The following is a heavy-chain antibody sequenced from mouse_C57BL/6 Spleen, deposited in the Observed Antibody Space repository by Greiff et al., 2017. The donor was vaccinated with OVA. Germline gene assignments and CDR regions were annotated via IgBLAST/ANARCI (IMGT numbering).Heavy chain of an antibody. D-gene: IGHD1-1*01. Sequence: VQLKESGGGLVQPKGSLKLSCAASGFTFNTYAMHWVRQAPGKGLEWVARIRSKSSNYATYYADSVKDRFTISRDASQSMLYLQMNNLKTEDTAIEYCESGEGSCYGPFADWGKGTLVTVSA. CDR3: ESGEGSCYGPFAD. CDR1: GFTFNTYA. J-gene: IGHJ3*01. CDR2: IRSKSSNYAT. V-gene: IGHV10-3*01.